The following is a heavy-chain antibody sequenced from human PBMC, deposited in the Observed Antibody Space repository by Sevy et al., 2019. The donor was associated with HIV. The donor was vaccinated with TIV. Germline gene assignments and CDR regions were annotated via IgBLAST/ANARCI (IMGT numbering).Heavy chain of an antibody. D-gene: IGHD4-17*01. V-gene: IGHV3-30*03. CDR2: ISYDESTK. CDR3: ARHPRLYGDNVEGFDS. CDR1: GFTLSTHV. Sequence: SLRLSCEVSGFTLSTHVMHWVRQAPGKGLDRVAAISYDESTKYYADSVKGRFTISRDNSKNSLFLQMKSLTPEDTAVYYCARHPRLYGDNVEGFDSWGQGTLVNVSS. J-gene: IGHJ4*02.